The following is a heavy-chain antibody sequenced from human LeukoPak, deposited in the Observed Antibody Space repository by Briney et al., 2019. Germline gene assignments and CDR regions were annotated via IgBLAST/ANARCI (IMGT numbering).Heavy chain of an antibody. CDR3: ARADSYGSILDY. V-gene: IGHV3-7*04. D-gene: IGHD5-18*01. Sequence: GGSLRLPCAASGFTFSNYWMSWVRQSPGRGLEWVANIDQDGSAEYYVDSMGGRFTVSRDNAKNSLYLQIDSLRAEDTAVYYCARADSYGSILDYWGRGTLVTVSS. CDR1: GFTFSNYW. CDR2: IDQDGSAE. J-gene: IGHJ4*02.